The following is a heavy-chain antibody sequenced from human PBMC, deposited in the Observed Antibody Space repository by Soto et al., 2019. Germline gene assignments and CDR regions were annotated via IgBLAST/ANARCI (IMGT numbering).Heavy chain of an antibody. Sequence: SETLSLTCAVSGYSISSGYYWGWIRQPPGKGLEWIGSIYHSGSTYYNPSLKSRVTISVDTSKNQFSLKLSSVTAADTAVYYCARDNYYDSSGYYNWFDPWGQGTPVTVSS. D-gene: IGHD3-22*01. V-gene: IGHV4-38-2*02. CDR2: IYHSGST. J-gene: IGHJ5*02. CDR3: ARDNYYDSSGYYNWFDP. CDR1: GYSISSGYY.